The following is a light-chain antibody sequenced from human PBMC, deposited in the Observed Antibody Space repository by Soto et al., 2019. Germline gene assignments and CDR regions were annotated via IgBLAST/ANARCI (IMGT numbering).Light chain of an antibody. CDR1: QSVSSSY. V-gene: IGKV3-20*01. J-gene: IGKJ2*01. CDR2: GAS. Sequence: EIVLTQSPGTLSLSPGERATLSCRASQSVSSSYLAWYQQKPGQAPRLLIYGASARATGIPDRFSGSGSGTDFTLTIRRLEHEDFAVYYCQQYGSSPLYTFGQGTKLEIK. CDR3: QQYGSSPLYT.